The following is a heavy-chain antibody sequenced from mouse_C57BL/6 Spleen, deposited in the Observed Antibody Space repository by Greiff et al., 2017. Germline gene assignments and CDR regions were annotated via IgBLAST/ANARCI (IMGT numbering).Heavy chain of an antibody. D-gene: IGHD3-3*01. CDR1: GYTFTDYE. CDR2: IDPATGGT. CDR3: TRWGPDYFDY. V-gene: IGHV1-15*01. Sequence: QVQLQQSGAELVRPGASVTLSCKASGYTFTDYEMHWVKQTPVHGLEWIGAIDPATGGTAYNQKFKGKAILTADKSSNTAYMELRSLTSEDSAVYCWTRWGPDYFDYWGQGTTLTVSA. J-gene: IGHJ2*01.